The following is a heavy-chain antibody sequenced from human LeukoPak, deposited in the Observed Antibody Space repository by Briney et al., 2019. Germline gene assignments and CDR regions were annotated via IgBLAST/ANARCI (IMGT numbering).Heavy chain of an antibody. CDR1: GFTFSSYS. V-gene: IGHV3-21*01. D-gene: IGHD6-6*01. CDR3: AKSIAALWNSFDY. J-gene: IGHJ4*02. CDR2: ISSSSSYI. Sequence: GGSLRLSCAASGFTFSSYSMNWVRQAPGKGLEWVSSISSSSSYIYYADSVKGRFTISRDNAKNSLYLQMNSLRAEDTAVYYCAKSIAALWNSFDYWGQGTLVTVSS.